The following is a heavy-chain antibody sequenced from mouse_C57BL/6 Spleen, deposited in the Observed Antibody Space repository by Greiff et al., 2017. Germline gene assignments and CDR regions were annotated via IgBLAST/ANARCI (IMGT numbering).Heavy chain of an antibody. Sequence: VQLQQSGPELVKPGASVKISCKASGYTFTDYYMNWVKQSHGKSLEWIGDINPNNGGTSYNQKFKGKATLTVDKSSSTAYMELRSLTSEDSAVYYCARVRITTVVATPYAMDYWGQGTSVTVSS. CDR3: ARVRITTVVATPYAMDY. D-gene: IGHD1-1*01. V-gene: IGHV1-26*01. CDR1: GYTFTDYY. J-gene: IGHJ4*01. CDR2: INPNNGGT.